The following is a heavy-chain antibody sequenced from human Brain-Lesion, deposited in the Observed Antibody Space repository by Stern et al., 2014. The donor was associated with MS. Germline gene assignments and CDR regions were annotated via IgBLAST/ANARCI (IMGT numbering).Heavy chain of an antibody. CDR1: GGSISSDNYY. Sequence: VQLEESGPGLVKPSQTLSLTCTVSGGSISSDNYYWTWIRQHPGKGLEWLGHIYYSGTTYYNPSLKSRVSITVATSHNTSSLQLSSVTAADTAVYYCARDHFTTSLDVWGHGTTVTVS. CDR2: IYYSGTT. D-gene: IGHD2-2*01. J-gene: IGHJ6*02. V-gene: IGHV4-31*03. CDR3: ARDHFTTSLDV.